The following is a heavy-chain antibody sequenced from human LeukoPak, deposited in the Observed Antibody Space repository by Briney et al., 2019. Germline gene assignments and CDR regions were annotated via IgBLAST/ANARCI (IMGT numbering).Heavy chain of an antibody. D-gene: IGHD3-22*01. J-gene: IGHJ4*02. Sequence: GGSLRLSCAASGFTFSSYGMHWVRQAPGKGLEWVAVIWYDGSNKYYADSVKGRFTISRDNSKNTLYLQMNSLRAEDTAVYYCARETYYYDSSGYYNFDNWGQGTLVTVSS. CDR2: IWYDGSNK. V-gene: IGHV3-33*01. CDR3: ARETYYYDSSGYYNFDN. CDR1: GFTFSSYG.